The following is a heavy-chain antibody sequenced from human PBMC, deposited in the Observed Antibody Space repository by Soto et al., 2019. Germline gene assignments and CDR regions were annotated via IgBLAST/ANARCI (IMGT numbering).Heavy chain of an antibody. CDR1: GGTFSSYA. CDR3: ARDGVGEMATITFAFDI. CDR2: IIPIFGTA. Sequence: SVKVSCKASGGTFSSYAISWVRQAPVQGLEWMGGIIPIFGTANYAQKFQGRVTITADESTSTAYMELSRLRSEDTAVYYCARDGVGEMATITFAFDIWGQGTMVTVSS. D-gene: IGHD5-12*01. J-gene: IGHJ3*02. V-gene: IGHV1-69*01.